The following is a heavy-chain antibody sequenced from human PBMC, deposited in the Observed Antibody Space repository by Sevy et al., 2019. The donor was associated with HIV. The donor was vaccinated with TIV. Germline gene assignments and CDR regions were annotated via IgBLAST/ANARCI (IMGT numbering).Heavy chain of an antibody. D-gene: IGHD5-18*01. Sequence: GGSLRLSCAASGFTFSSYAMHWVRQAPGKGLEWVAVISYDGSNNYYADSVKGRFTISRDNSKNTLYLQMNSLRAEDTAVYYCAREGGSAMVQYYYYYGMDVWCQGTTVTVSS. CDR3: AREGGSAMVQYYYYYGMDV. V-gene: IGHV3-30-3*01. CDR2: ISYDGSNN. CDR1: GFTFSSYA. J-gene: IGHJ6*02.